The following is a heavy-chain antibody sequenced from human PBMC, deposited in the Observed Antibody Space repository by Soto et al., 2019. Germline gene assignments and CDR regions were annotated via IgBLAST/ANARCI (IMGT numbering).Heavy chain of an antibody. V-gene: IGHV4-59*01. CDR1: GGSMSSNY. D-gene: IGHD1-26*01. J-gene: IGHJ4*02. CDR2: IYYTGST. Sequence: SETLSLTCTVSGGSMSSNYWTWIRQSPGKGLEWIGYIYYTGSTKYNPSLKSRVTISLDTSKNKFSLRLTSVTSADTAVYYCARGGSYGEFFDYWGQGAQATASS. CDR3: ARGGSYGEFFDY.